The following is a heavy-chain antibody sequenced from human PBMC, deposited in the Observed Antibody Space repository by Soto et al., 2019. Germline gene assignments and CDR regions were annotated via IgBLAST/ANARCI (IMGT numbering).Heavy chain of an antibody. V-gene: IGHV3-9*01. Sequence: EIQLVESGGGLVQPGGSRRLSCTASGFTFDDYTMYWVRQAPGKGLEWVSGITWNSDKIDYADSVKGRFSISRDNAKNSLYLQMDRLTTADTATYYWAKSLSNFASSAYRPMDSWGQGNLVSVSS. J-gene: IGHJ5*01. CDR1: GFTFDDYT. D-gene: IGHD4-4*01. CDR3: AKSLSNFASSAYRPMDS. CDR2: ITWNSDKI.